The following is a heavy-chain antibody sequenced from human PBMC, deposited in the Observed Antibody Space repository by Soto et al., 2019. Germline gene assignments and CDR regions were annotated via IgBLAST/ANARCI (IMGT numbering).Heavy chain of an antibody. V-gene: IGHV3-74*01. CDR3: ARKDILTGLDY. J-gene: IGHJ4*02. Sequence: EVQLVESGGNLVQPGGSLRLSCAAPGSTFTSYWMHWVRQAPGMGLVWVARINTEGSSTSYADAVKGRFTISRDNAKNTLYLQMDSLRAEDTAVYYCARKDILTGLDYWGQGTLVSVSS. CDR2: INTEGSST. D-gene: IGHD3-9*01. CDR1: GSTFTSYW.